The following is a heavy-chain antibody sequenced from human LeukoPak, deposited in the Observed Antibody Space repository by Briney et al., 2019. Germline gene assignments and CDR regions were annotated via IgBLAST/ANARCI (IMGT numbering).Heavy chain of an antibody. CDR1: GFNFNNYE. J-gene: IGHJ4*02. D-gene: IGHD6-13*01. CDR3: ASKLVLDY. CDR2: ISSSSSTI. Sequence: GGSLRLSCEASGFNFNNYEMNWVRQAPGKGLEWVSYISSSSSTIYYADSVKGRFTISRDNAKNSLYLQMNSLRAEDTAVYYCASKLVLDYWGQGTLVTVSS. V-gene: IGHV3-48*01.